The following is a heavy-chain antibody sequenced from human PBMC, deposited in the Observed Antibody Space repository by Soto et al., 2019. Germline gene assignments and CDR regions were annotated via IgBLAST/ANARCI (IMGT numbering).Heavy chain of an antibody. Sequence: GGSLRLSCVDSGFTFSGYWMNWVRQAPGKGLEWLTNIRQDGGEIYYIDSVRGRFTISRDNAKNSLYLQMDSPRADDTAVYYCARDFRATGSLDYWGQGTLVTVSS. CDR2: IRQDGGEI. CDR3: ARDFRATGSLDY. D-gene: IGHD3-10*01. V-gene: IGHV3-7*03. J-gene: IGHJ4*02. CDR1: GFTFSGYW.